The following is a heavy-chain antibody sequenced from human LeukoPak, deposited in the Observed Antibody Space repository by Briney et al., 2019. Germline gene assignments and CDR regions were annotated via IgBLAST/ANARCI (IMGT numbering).Heavy chain of an antibody. CDR3: ARVMYGGISYSVDY. CDR1: GFTFSGYS. V-gene: IGHV3-48*02. J-gene: IGHJ4*02. D-gene: IGHD1-26*01. CDR2: ISISSTTI. Sequence: GGSLRLSCLASGFTFSGYSMNWVRQAPGKGLEWVSYISISSTTINYADSVKGRFTISRDNAKNSLHLQVNSLRDEDTAVYYCARVMYGGISYSVDYWGQGTLVTVSS.